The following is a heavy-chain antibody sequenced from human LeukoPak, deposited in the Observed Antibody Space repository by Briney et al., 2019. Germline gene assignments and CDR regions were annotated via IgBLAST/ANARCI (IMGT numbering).Heavy chain of an antibody. Sequence: SETLSLTCAVYGGSFSGYYWSWIRQPPGKGLEWIGEINHSGSTNYNPSLKSRVTISVDTSKNQFSLKLSSVTAADTAVYYCARGPSRSCSGGSCYPGVGYYYYYYGMDVWGQGTTVTVSS. D-gene: IGHD2-15*01. CDR3: ARGPSRSCSGGSCYPGVGYYYYYYGMDV. CDR2: INHSGST. J-gene: IGHJ6*02. CDR1: GGSFSGYY. V-gene: IGHV4-34*01.